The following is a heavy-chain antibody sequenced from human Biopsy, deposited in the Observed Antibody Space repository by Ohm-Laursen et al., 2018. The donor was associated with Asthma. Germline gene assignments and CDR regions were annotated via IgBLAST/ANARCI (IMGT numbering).Heavy chain of an antibody. CDR3: ARPRWGPYGY. V-gene: IGHV3-21*01. Sequence: SLRLSCSASGFNFSYYSMIWVRQAPGTGLEWVAAISSGSDYIFYADSVKGRFTISRDNAKNSLYLQMNSLRAEDTAVYYCARPRWGPYGYWGQGTLVTVSS. CDR2: ISSGSDYI. J-gene: IGHJ4*02. CDR1: GFNFSYYS. D-gene: IGHD4-17*01.